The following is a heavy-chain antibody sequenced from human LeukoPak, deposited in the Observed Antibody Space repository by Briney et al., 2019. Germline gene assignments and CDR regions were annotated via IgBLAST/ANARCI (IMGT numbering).Heavy chain of an antibody. Sequence: ASVKVSCKASGYTFTGYYMHWVRQAPGQGLKWMGWINPNSGGTNYAQKFQGWVTMTRDTSISTAYMELSRLRSDDTAVYYCATSRGDTAMADDAFDIWGQGTMVTVSS. V-gene: IGHV1-2*04. CDR2: INPNSGGT. CDR3: ATSRGDTAMADDAFDI. CDR1: GYTFTGYY. J-gene: IGHJ3*02. D-gene: IGHD5-18*01.